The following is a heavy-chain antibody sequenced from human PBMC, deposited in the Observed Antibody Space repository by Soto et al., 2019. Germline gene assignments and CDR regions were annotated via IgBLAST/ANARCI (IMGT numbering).Heavy chain of an antibody. CDR2: ISYDGSNK. J-gene: IGHJ4*02. CDR1: GFTFSSYG. Sequence: QVQLVESGGGVVQPGRSLRLSCAASGFTFSSYGMHWVRQAPGKGLEWVAVISYDGSNKYYADSVKGRFTISRDNSKNTLYLQRNSLRAEDPAVYYCANVGGGGWSFDYWGQGTLVTVSS. V-gene: IGHV3-30*18. D-gene: IGHD3-16*01. CDR3: ANVGGGGWSFDY.